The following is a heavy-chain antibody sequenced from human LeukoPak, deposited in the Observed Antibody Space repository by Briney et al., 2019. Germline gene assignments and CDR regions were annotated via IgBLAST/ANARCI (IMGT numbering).Heavy chain of an antibody. V-gene: IGHV3-74*01. CDR1: GLTFSSLW. J-gene: IGHJ4*02. CDR3: GRDFPYY. Sequence: TGGSLSLSCAASGLTFSSLWTQWVSHAPGKGLVWVLRINTDGCRTTYTDSGKGRLTNSRDIAKHTLCRTMHGLRVEGNAIFYCGRDFPYYWGQGILVTVSP. CDR2: INTDGCRT.